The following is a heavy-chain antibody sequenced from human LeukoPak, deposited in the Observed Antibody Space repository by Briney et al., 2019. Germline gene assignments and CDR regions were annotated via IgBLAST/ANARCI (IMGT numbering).Heavy chain of an antibody. CDR2: ISSGSDYI. J-gene: IGHJ4*02. CDR3: ARLDESEGDY. CDR1: GFIFTYYN. Sequence: GGSLRLSCSASGFIFTYYNMNWVRQAPGKGLEWVSSISSGSDYIDYADSVRGRFTISRDNAESSLYLQMSSLSAEDTAVYYCARLDESEGDYWGQGTLVTVSS. V-gene: IGHV3-21*06.